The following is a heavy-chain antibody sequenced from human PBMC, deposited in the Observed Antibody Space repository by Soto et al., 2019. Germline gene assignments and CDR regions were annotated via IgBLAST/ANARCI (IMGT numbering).Heavy chain of an antibody. CDR3: ARGMVRGGGSDY. CDR2: ISTYNGNT. V-gene: IGHV1-18*01. Sequence: QVQLVQSGAEVNKPGASVKVSCKASGYTFTSYGISWVRQAPGQGLEWMGWISTYNGNTKYAQKLQGRVTMTTDTATSTAYIEPRSLRSDDTAVFDCARGMVRGGGSDYWGQGTMVTVSS. CDR1: GYTFTSYG. D-gene: IGHD3-10*01. J-gene: IGHJ4*02.